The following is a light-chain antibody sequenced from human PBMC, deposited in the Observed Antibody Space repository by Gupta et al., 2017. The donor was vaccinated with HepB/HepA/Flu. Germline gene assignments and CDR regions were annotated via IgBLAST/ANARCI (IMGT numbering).Light chain of an antibody. V-gene: IGLV2-23*02. CDR1: SSDVGGYNL. CDR2: EVS. CDR3: CSCAGRSTFG. Sequence: QSALTQPASVSGSPGQSITISCTGSSSDVGGYNLVSWYQRRPGKAPKLMIYEVSKRPSGVSTRFSGSKSGNTASLAISGLQAEDEADYYCCSCAGRSTFGFGGGTKLTVL. J-gene: IGLJ2*01.